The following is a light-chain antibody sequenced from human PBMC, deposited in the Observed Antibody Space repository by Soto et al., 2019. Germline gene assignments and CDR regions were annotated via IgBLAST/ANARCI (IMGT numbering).Light chain of an antibody. J-gene: IGLJ1*01. Sequence: QSALTQPASVSGSPGQSITSACTGTSSDVGGYNYVSWFQQHPGKAPKLMIYEVSNRPSGVSNRFSASKSGNTASLTISGLQAEDEATYYCSSYSSSSTLVFGTGTKVTVL. CDR3: SSYSSSSTLV. CDR1: SSDVGGYNY. CDR2: EVS. V-gene: IGLV2-14*01.